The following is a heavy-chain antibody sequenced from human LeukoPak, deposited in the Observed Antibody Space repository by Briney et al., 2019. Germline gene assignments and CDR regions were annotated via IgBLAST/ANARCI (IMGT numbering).Heavy chain of an antibody. J-gene: IGHJ4*02. V-gene: IGHV3-30-3*01. Sequence: GGSLRHSCAASGFTFSSYAMHWVRQAPGKGLEWVAVISYDGSNKYYADSVKGRFTISRDNSKNTLYLQINSLRAEDTAVYYCARVYYDFWSGYSPYDYWGEGTLVTVSS. CDR1: GFTFSSYA. D-gene: IGHD3-3*01. CDR2: ISYDGSNK. CDR3: ARVYYDFWSGYSPYDY.